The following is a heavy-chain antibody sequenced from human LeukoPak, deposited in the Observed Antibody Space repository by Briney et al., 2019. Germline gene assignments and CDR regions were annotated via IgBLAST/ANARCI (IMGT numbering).Heavy chain of an antibody. CDR2: ISAYNGNT. J-gene: IGHJ4*02. D-gene: IGHD3-16*01. Sequence: GASVKVSCKASGYTFTGYYMHWVRQAPGQGLEWMGWISAYNGNTNYAQKLQGRVTMTTDTSTSTAYMELRSLRSDDTAVYYCAREVLGPDYWGQGTLVTVSS. V-gene: IGHV1-18*04. CDR1: GYTFTGYY. CDR3: AREVLGPDY.